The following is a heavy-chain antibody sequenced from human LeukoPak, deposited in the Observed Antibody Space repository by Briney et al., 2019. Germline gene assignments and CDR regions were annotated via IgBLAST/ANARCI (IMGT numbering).Heavy chain of an antibody. V-gene: IGHV4-61*02. CDR1: GNSISSGDNY. Sequence: SQTLSLTCTVSGNSISSGDNYWSWIRQPAGKGLEWIGRIYTSGSTNYNPSLKSRVTISGDTSKNQFSLKLSSVTAADTAVYYCARGTGGSGSYYWKSYYFDYWGQGTLVTVSS. CDR2: IYTSGST. D-gene: IGHD3-10*01. CDR3: ARGTGGSGSYYWKSYYFDY. J-gene: IGHJ4*02.